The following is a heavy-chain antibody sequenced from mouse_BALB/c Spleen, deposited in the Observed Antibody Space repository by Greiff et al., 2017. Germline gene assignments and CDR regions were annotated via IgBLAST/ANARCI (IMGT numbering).Heavy chain of an antibody. V-gene: IGHV1-67*01. CDR2: ISTYYGNT. Sequence: VQLQQSGPELVRPGVSVKISCKGSGYTFTDYAMHWVKQSHAKSLEWIGVISTYYGNTNYNQKFKGKATMTVDKSSSTAYMELARLTSEDSAIYYCARGITTDYYAMDYWGQGTSVTVSS. D-gene: IGHD2-4*01. CDR1: GYTFTDYA. CDR3: ARGITTDYYAMDY. J-gene: IGHJ4*01.